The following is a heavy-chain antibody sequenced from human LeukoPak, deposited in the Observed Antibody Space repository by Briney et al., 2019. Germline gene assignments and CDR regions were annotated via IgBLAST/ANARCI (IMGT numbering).Heavy chain of an antibody. D-gene: IGHD1-1*01. J-gene: IGHJ5*02. V-gene: IGHV4-34*01. Sequence: SETLSLTCSVYGESFSGYYWSWIRQPPGRGLEWIEEINRSGSTNYNASLKSRVTISVDTSKNQFSLKLSCVTSEDTAVYYCARGMSATGNNWFDAWGQGSLVTVSS. CDR3: ARGMSATGNNWFDA. CDR1: GESFSGYY. CDR2: INRSGST.